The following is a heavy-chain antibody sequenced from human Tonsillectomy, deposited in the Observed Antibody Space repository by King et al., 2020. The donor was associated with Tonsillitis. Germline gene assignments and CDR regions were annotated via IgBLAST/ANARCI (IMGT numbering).Heavy chain of an antibody. CDR2: MNPNSGNT. CDR1: GYTFSSAE. J-gene: IGHJ4*02. CDR3: ARGSSRSFDI. Sequence: VQLVQSGAEVKKPGASVKVSCKASGYTFSSAEIHWVRQAPGQGLEWMGWMNPNSGNTAYVQKFQGRVTITRNPSINTAYMELSSLRSTDTAVYFCARGSSRSFDIWGQGTLLTVSS. V-gene: IGHV1-8*01. D-gene: IGHD6-13*01.